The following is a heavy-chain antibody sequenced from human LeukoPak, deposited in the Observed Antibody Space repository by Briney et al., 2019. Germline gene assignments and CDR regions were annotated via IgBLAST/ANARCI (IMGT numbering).Heavy chain of an antibody. V-gene: IGHV3-11*01. J-gene: IGHJ5*02. D-gene: IGHD3-22*01. CDR2: ISSSGSSI. CDR3: VRASYYYDTSGSPRGWFDP. CDR1: GFTFSDYY. Sequence: GGSLRLSCAASGFTFSDYYMSWIRQAPGKGLEWVSYISSSGSSIHYADSVKGRFTISRDNAKNSLFLQMNSLRAEDTAVYYCVRASYYYDTSGSPRGWFDPWGQGTLVTVSS.